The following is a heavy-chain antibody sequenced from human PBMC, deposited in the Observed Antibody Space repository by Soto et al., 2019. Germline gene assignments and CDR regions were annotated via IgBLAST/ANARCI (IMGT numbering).Heavy chain of an antibody. Sequence: QITLKESGPTLVKPTQTLTLTCTFSGFSLSTSEVGVGWIRQPPGKALEWLALIYWNDDKRYSPSLKSRLTINKDTPKNQGVLTRTNMDPVDTATYYCAHTIADQSLRYYFDYWGQGTLVTVSS. CDR3: AHTIADQSLRYYFDY. CDR2: IYWNDDK. V-gene: IGHV2-5*01. CDR1: GFSLSTSEVG. D-gene: IGHD6-13*01. J-gene: IGHJ4*02.